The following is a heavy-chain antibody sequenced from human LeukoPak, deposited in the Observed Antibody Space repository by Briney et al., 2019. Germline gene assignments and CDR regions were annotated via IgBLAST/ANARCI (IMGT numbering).Heavy chain of an antibody. D-gene: IGHD3-10*01. CDR3: AVVMVRGPRSRFAFDI. J-gene: IGHJ3*02. V-gene: IGHV1-8*01. Sequence: ASVKVSCKASGYTFTSYDINWVRQATGQGLEWMGWMNPNSGNTGYAQKFQGRVTMTRNTSISTAYMELSSLRSEDTAVYYCAVVMVRGPRSRFAFDIWGQGTMVNVSS. CDR1: GYTFTSYD. CDR2: MNPNSGNT.